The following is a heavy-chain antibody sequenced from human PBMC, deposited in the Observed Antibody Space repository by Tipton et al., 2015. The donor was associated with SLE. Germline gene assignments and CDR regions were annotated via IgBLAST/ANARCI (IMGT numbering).Heavy chain of an antibody. Sequence: TLSLTCTVSGGSISSSSYYWGWIRQPPGKGLEWIGEINHSGSTNYNPSLKSRVTISVNTSKNQFSLKLSSVTAADTAVYYCARGIIAAAFLYYFDYWGQGTLVTVSS. V-gene: IGHV4-39*07. D-gene: IGHD6-13*01. CDR3: ARGIIAAAFLYYFDY. CDR1: GGSISSSSYY. CDR2: INHSGST. J-gene: IGHJ4*02.